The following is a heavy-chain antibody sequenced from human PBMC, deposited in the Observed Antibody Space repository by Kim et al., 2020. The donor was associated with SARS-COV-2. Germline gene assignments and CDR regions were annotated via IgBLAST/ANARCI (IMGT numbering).Heavy chain of an antibody. Sequence: SVKVSCKASGGTFSSYAISWVRQAPGQGLEWMGGIIPIFGTANYAQKFQGRVTITADESTSTAYMELSSLRSEDTAVYYCARVKGGTVTTDELRRAVRYYYGMDVWGQGTTVTVSS. D-gene: IGHD4-4*01. CDR3: ARVKGGTVTTDELRRAVRYYYGMDV. J-gene: IGHJ6*02. CDR2: IIPIFGTA. V-gene: IGHV1-69*13. CDR1: GGTFSSYA.